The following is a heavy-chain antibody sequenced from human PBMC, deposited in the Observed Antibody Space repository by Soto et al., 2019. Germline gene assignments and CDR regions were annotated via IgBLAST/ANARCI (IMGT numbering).Heavy chain of an antibody. V-gene: IGHV3-23*01. J-gene: IGHJ4*02. Sequence: GGSLRLSCAASGFTFSSYAMSWVRQAPGKGLEWVSAISGSGGSTYYADSVKGRFTISRDNSKNTLYLQMNSLRAEDTAVYYCAKAKSCSGGSCYKGVYYFDYWGQGTLVTVSS. CDR3: AKAKSCSGGSCYKGVYYFDY. CDR2: ISGSGGST. CDR1: GFTFSSYA. D-gene: IGHD2-15*01.